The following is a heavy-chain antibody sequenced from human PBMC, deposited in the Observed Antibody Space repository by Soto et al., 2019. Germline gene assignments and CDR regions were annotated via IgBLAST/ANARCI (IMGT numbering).Heavy chain of an antibody. CDR2: ISYDGSNK. CDR1: GFTFSSYG. CDR3: AKDGDFWSGYYTHYYYYGMDV. J-gene: IGHJ6*02. V-gene: IGHV3-30*18. Sequence: GGSLRLSCAASGFTFSSYGMPWVRQAPGKGLEWVAVISYDGSNKYYADSVKGRFTISRDNSKNTLYLQMNSLRAEDTAVYYCAKDGDFWSGYYTHYYYYGMDVWGQGTTVTVSS. D-gene: IGHD3-3*01.